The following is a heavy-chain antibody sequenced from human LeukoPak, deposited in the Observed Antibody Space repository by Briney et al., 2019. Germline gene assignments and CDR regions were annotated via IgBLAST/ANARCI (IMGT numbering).Heavy chain of an antibody. J-gene: IGHJ2*01. CDR1: GGSISSSSYY. V-gene: IGHV4-39*07. CDR3: ARDFKSEYFDL. Sequence: SETLSLTCTVSGGSISSSSYYWGWIRQPPGKGLEWIGSIYYSGNTYYNPSLKSRVTISVDTSKNQFSLKLSSVTAADTAVYYCARDFKSEYFDLWGRGTLVTVSS. CDR2: IYYSGNT.